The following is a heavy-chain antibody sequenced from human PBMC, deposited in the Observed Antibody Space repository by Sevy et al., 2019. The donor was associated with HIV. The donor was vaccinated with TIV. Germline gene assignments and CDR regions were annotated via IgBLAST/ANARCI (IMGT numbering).Heavy chain of an antibody. CDR2: ISSSSSTI. CDR1: GFTFSSYS. Sequence: GVSLRLSCAASGFTFSSYSMNWVRQAPGKGLEWVSYISSSSSTIYYADSVKGRFTISRDNAKNSLYLQMNSLRAEDTAVYYCAREDSSSSGGYYYYGMDVWGQGTTVTVSS. D-gene: IGHD6-6*01. V-gene: IGHV3-48*01. CDR3: AREDSSSSGGYYYYGMDV. J-gene: IGHJ6*02.